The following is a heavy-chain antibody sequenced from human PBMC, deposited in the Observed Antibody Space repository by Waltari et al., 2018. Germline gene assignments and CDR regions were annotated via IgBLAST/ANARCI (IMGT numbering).Heavy chain of an antibody. CDR2: INPNSGGT. CDR3: ARDEVAAAAGENWFDP. J-gene: IGHJ5*02. D-gene: IGHD6-13*01. Sequence: QVQLVQSGAEVKKPGASVKVSCKASGYTFTGYYMPWVRQAPGQGLEWMGWINPNSGGTNYAQKFQGRVTMTRDTSISTAYMELSRLRSDDTAVYYCARDEVAAAAGENWFDPWGQGTLVTVSS. V-gene: IGHV1-2*02. CDR1: GYTFTGYY.